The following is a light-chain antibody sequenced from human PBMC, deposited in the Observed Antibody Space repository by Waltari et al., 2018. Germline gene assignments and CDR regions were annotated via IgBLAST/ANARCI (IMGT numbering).Light chain of an antibody. CDR1: QSVSAN. CDR3: QQYHNWPPGEDT. V-gene: IGKV3-15*01. J-gene: IGKJ4*01. CDR2: GVS. Sequence: IVMTKSPATLSVSPGESSTLSRRARQSVSANLALYQQKPGQAPRLLIYGVSTRATGIPARFSGSGSGTEFTLTISSLQSEDFAIYYCQQYHNWPPGEDTFGGGTKVEIK.